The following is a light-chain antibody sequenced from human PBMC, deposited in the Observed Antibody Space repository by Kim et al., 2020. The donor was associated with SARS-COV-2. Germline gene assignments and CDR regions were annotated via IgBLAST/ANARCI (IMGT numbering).Light chain of an antibody. V-gene: IGLV7-43*01. CDR1: SGAFNGGFS. J-gene: IGLJ3*02. CDR2: TTT. Sequence: PRVTVTVTCAVTSGAFNGGFSPNWFQQKAGQAPRALISTTTIRHAWTPARFSGSLRGGKATLTLLDVEPGDEADYYCLLYPETTGLFGGGTQLTVL. CDR3: LLYPETTGL.